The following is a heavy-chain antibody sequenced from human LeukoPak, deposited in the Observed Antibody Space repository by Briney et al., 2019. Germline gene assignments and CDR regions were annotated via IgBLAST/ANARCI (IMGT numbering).Heavy chain of an antibody. CDR3: AKDCCSGEGTMFDY. CDR2: IDTSGAST. D-gene: IGHD3-10*01. V-gene: IGHV3-23*01. J-gene: IGHJ4*02. Sequence: PGGSLRLSCAASGFTFRNYVMSWVRQAPGKGLEWLSTIDTSGASTYYADSVKGRFTISRDNSKNTLYLQINSLRAEDTAVYYCAKDCCSGEGTMFDYWGQGTLVTVSS. CDR1: GFTFRNYV.